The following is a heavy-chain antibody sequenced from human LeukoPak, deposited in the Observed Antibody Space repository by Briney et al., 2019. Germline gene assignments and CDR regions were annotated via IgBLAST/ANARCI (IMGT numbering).Heavy chain of an antibody. CDR3: AKVPVDPYYYYYYLDV. CDR2: IRYDGSNK. V-gene: IGHV3-30*02. J-gene: IGHJ6*03. Sequence: GGSLRRYCAGSGFTVISYGMHWVRQAPGKGLEWVAFIRYDGSNKYYADSVKGRFTISRDNSKNTLYLQMNSLRAEDTAVYYCAKVPVDPYYYYYYLDVWGKGTTVTVSS. D-gene: IGHD2-21*01. CDR1: GFTVISYG.